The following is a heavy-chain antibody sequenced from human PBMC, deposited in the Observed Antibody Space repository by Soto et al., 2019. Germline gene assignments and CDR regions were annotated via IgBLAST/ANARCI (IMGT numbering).Heavy chain of an antibody. J-gene: IGHJ6*02. Sequence: EVQLVESGGGLVKPGGSLRLSCAASGFSFSSYSMNWVRQAPGKGLEWLSSISSSSSYIYYADSVKGRFTISRDNAKNSLYLQMNSLRVEDTAVYYWARDVRSRGDVWGQGTTVTVSS. V-gene: IGHV3-21*01. CDR2: ISSSSSYI. D-gene: IGHD4-17*01. CDR1: GFSFSSYS. CDR3: ARDVRSRGDV.